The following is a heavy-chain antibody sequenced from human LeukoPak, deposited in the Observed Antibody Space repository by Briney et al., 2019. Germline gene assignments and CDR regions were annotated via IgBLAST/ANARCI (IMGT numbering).Heavy chain of an antibody. V-gene: IGHV1-2*06. Sequence: ASVKVSCKASGYTFTGCYIHWVRQAPGQGLEWMGRINPNGGNTNYAQKFQGRVTMTSDTSISTAYMELSSLRSDDTAVYYCARERKITTFGVACDYWGQGTLVTVSS. D-gene: IGHD3-3*01. CDR1: GYTFTGCY. J-gene: IGHJ4*02. CDR2: INPNGGNT. CDR3: ARERKITTFGVACDY.